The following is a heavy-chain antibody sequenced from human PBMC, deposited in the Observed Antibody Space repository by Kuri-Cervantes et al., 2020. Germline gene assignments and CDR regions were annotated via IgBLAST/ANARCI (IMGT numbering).Heavy chain of an antibody. CDR2: ISSSGSST. V-gene: IGHV3-23*01. D-gene: IGHD4-17*01. CDR1: GFTFSSYW. Sequence: GESLKISCAASGFTFSSYWMSWVRQAPGKGLEWVSGISSSGSSTFYADSVKGRFTISRDNSKNTLYLQMNSLRAEDTAVYYCARDVYGDYEYFQHWGQGTLVTVSS. CDR3: ARDVYGDYEYFQH. J-gene: IGHJ1*01.